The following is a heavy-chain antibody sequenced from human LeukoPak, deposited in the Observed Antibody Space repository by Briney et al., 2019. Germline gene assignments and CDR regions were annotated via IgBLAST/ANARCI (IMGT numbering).Heavy chain of an antibody. V-gene: IGHV1-18*01. J-gene: IGHJ4*02. CDR3: ARVYLGIYYDGSPSPFDY. D-gene: IGHD3-22*01. Sequence: ASVKVSCKVSGYTLTELSMHWVRQAPGQGLEWMGWISGYNGNTKSSQSLQDRVIMTTDTSTRTAYMELRSLRPDDTAVYYCARVYLGIYYDGSPSPFDYWGQGTLVTVSS. CDR1: GYTLTELS. CDR2: ISGYNGNT.